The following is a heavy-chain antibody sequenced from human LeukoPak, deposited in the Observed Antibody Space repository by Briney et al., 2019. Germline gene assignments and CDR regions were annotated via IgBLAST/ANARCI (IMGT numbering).Heavy chain of an antibody. D-gene: IGHD6-13*01. CDR1: GFTFSSYG. V-gene: IGHV3-30*18. CDR3: AKGKLSKYSSSPLPYYYGMDV. J-gene: IGHJ6*02. CDR2: ISYDGSNK. Sequence: GGSLRLSCAASGFTFSSYGMHWVRQAPGKGLEWVAVISYDGSNKYYADSVKGRFTISRDNSKNTLYLQMNSLRAEDTAVYYCAKGKLSKYSSSPLPYYYGMDVWGQGTTVTVSS.